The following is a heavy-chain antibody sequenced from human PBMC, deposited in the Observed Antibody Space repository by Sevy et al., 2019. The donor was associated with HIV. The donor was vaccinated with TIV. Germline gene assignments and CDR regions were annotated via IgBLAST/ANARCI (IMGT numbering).Heavy chain of an antibody. Sequence: GGSLRLSCVASGFTFSSYSMNWVRQAPGKGLEWVSYISSGFSTIHYADSGKGRFTISRDNAKNSLYLQMNRLRAEDTVVYYCARDNGDYFLSTSVFDYWGQGTLVTVSS. CDR2: ISSGFSTI. J-gene: IGHJ4*02. V-gene: IGHV3-48*01. D-gene: IGHD4-17*01. CDR1: GFTFSSYS. CDR3: ARDNGDYFLSTSVFDY.